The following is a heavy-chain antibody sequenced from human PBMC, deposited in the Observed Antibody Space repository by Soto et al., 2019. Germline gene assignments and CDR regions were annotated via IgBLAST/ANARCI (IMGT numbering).Heavy chain of an antibody. V-gene: IGHV3-23*01. CDR3: ARDSGIAVAGHFDY. D-gene: IGHD6-19*01. Sequence: GGSLRLSCAASGFTFSSYAMSWVRQAPGKGLEWVSAISGSGGSTYYADSVKGRFTISRDNSKNTLYLQMNSLRAEDTAVYYCARDSGIAVAGHFDYWGQGTLVTVSS. CDR2: ISGSGGST. J-gene: IGHJ4*02. CDR1: GFTFSSYA.